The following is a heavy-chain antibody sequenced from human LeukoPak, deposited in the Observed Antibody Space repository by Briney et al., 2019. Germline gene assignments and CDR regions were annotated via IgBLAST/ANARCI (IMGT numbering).Heavy chain of an antibody. Sequence: GGSLRLSCAASGFTFSSYWMHWVRQAPGKGLVWVSRINSDGSSTSYADSVKGRFTISRDNAKNTLYLQMNSLRAVDTAVYYCEMTAPYYYGMDVWGQGTTVTVSS. D-gene: IGHD5-18*01. CDR3: EMTAPYYYGMDV. CDR1: GFTFSSYW. V-gene: IGHV3-74*01. J-gene: IGHJ6*02. CDR2: INSDGSST.